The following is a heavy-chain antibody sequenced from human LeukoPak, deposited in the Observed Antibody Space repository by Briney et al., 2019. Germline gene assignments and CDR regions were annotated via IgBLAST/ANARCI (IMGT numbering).Heavy chain of an antibody. J-gene: IGHJ4*02. CDR3: ATETNGRHYDY. D-gene: IGHD1-14*01. V-gene: IGHV3-21*06. Sequence: AGGSLRLSCTASGLTFSTSGFNWVRQAPGKGLEWVASIGPTGSDRYHADSIKGRFTISRDNANNFLYLQMNSLRAEDTAVYYCATETNGRHYDYWGQGTLLTVSS. CDR2: IGPTGSDR. CDR1: GLTFSTSG.